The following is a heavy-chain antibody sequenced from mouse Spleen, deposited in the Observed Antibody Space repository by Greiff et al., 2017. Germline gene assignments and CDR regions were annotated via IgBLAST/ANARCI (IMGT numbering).Heavy chain of an antibody. CDR3: AMYYSGYRGFAY. CDR1: GFSLTSYG. CDR2: IWRGGST. J-gene: IGHJ3*01. V-gene: IGHV2-5-1*01. D-gene: IGHD1-2*01. Sequence: VQLQESGPSLVQPSQSLSITCTVSGFSLTSYGVHWVRQSPGKGLEWLGVIWRGGSTDYNAAFMSRLSITKDNSKSQVFFKMNSLQADDTAIYYCAMYYSGYRGFAYWGQGTLVTVSA.